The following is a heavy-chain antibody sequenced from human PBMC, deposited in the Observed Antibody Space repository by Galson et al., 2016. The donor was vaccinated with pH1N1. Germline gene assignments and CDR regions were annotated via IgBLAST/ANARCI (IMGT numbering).Heavy chain of an antibody. V-gene: IGHV3-53*01. Sequence: SLRLSCAASGFTVSSNYMSWVRQAPGKGLEWVSVIYSGGSTHYADYVKGRFTISRDNSKNTLYLQMNSLRAEDTAVYYCAACGGDCYFDGEYNGFDYWGQGTLVTVSS. CDR1: GFTVSSNY. CDR2: IYSGGST. D-gene: IGHD2-21*02. J-gene: IGHJ4*02. CDR3: AACGGDCYFDGEYNGFDY.